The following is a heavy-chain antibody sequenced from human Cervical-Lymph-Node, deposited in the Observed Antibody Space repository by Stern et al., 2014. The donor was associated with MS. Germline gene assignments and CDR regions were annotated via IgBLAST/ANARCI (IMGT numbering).Heavy chain of an antibody. Sequence: DQLVESGGGLVKPGGFLRLSCAASGFRLSDYYVTWIRQAPGKGLEWGSSISGSGSATDYADSVKGRFTISLDNAKNSLYLQINSLRAEDTAVYYCARFPNPSSSTSYVAGYTMDVWGPGTTVTVSS. CDR3: ARFPNPSSSTSYVAGYTMDV. CDR1: GFRLSDYY. D-gene: IGHD6-19*01. CDR2: ISGSGSAT. V-gene: IGHV3-11*01. J-gene: IGHJ6*02.